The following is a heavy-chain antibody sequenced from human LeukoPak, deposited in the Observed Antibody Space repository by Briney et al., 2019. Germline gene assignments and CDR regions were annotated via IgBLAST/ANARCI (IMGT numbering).Heavy chain of an antibody. J-gene: IGHJ5*02. CDR3: ARHLGSSSSWYSSWFDP. D-gene: IGHD6-13*01. Sequence: SGTLSLTCTVSGGAISSSSYYWDWIRQPPGQGLEWIGSIYYSGITYYNASLKSRVTMSIDTAKNHFSLKLSSVTAADTAVYFCARHLGSSSSWYSSWFDPWGQGTLVIVSS. CDR1: GGAISSSSYY. CDR2: IYYSGIT. V-gene: IGHV4-39*01.